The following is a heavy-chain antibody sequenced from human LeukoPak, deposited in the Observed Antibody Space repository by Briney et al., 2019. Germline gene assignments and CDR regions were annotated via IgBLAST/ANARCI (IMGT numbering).Heavy chain of an antibody. D-gene: IGHD1-26*01. Sequence: SETLSLTCTVSGGSLSSYYWNWIRQPPGKGLEWIGYIYYSGSTNYNPSLTSRVTISVDTSKNQFSLKLSSVAAADTAVYYCARGDGYGGSYGSDYWGQGTLVTVSS. CDR3: ARGDGYGGSYGSDY. CDR1: GGSLSSYY. V-gene: IGHV4-59*01. J-gene: IGHJ4*02. CDR2: IYYSGST.